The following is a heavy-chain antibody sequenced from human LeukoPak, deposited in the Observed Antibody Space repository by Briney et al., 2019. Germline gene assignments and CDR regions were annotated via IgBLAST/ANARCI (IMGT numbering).Heavy chain of an antibody. V-gene: IGHV3-11*04. Sequence: PGGSLRLSCAASGFTFSDYYMSWIRQAPGKGLEWVSYISSSGSTIYYADSLKGRFTISRDNAKNSLSLQMNGLRAEDTAVYYCARYYYDSSGYYYSDYWGQGTLVTVSS. J-gene: IGHJ4*02. CDR2: ISSSGSTI. D-gene: IGHD3-22*01. CDR3: ARYYYDSSGYYYSDY. CDR1: GFTFSDYY.